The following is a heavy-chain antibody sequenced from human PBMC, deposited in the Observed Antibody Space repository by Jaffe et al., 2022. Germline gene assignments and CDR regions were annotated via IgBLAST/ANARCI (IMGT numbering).Heavy chain of an antibody. CDR3: ARIQGYSSSWYHYYYYMDV. V-gene: IGHV2-26*01. Sequence: QVTLKESGPVLVKPTETLTLTCTVSGFSLSNARMGVSWIRQPPGKALEWLAHIFSNDEKSYSTSLKSRLTISKDTSKSQVVLTMTNMDPVDTATYYCARIQGYSSSWYHYYYYMDVWGKGTTVTVSS. CDR1: GFSLSNARMG. CDR2: IFSNDEK. J-gene: IGHJ6*03. D-gene: IGHD6-13*01.